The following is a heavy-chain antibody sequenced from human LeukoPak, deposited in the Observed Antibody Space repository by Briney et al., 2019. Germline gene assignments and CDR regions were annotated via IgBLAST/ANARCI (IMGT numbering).Heavy chain of an antibody. CDR2: IYYSGST. J-gene: IGHJ4*02. CDR1: GGSISSSSYY. CDR3: ARDIAVTGTNY. D-gene: IGHD6-19*01. Sequence: SETLSLTCTVSGGSISSSSYYWGWIRQPPGKGLEWIGSIYYSGSTYYNPSLKSRVTISVDTSKNQFSLKLSSVTAADTAVYYCARDIAVTGTNYWGQGTLAIVSS. V-gene: IGHV4-39*07.